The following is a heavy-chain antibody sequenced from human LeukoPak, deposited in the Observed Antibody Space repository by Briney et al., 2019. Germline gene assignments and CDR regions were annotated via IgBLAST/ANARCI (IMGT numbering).Heavy chain of an antibody. V-gene: IGHV1-69*11. CDR3: ARGGATYYYDSSGYYEGAYDI. D-gene: IGHD3-22*01. CDR1: GGTFSSYG. J-gene: IGHJ3*02. Sequence: SVKVSCKASGGTFSSYGISWVRQAPGQGLEWMGRIIPILGTTNYVEKFQRRVTITTDEPTTTVYMELSSLRSEDTALYYCARGGATYYYDSSGYYEGAYDIWGQGTMVTVSS. CDR2: IIPILGTT.